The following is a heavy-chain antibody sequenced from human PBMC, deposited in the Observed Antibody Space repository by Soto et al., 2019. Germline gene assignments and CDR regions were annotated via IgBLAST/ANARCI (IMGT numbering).Heavy chain of an antibody. CDR1: GITFYEYA. J-gene: IGHJ2*01. D-gene: IGHD4-17*01. CDR3: AKDFYGDYRFGYFDL. Sequence: EVQLVESGGGLVQPGRSLRLSCAASGITFYEYAMHWVRQAPGKGMEWVSGISWDKGNIGYSESVKGRFTISRDNAKNSLYLQMNSLSPEDTALYYCAKDFYGDYRFGYFDLWGRGTLVTVSS. CDR2: ISWDKGNI. V-gene: IGHV3-9*01.